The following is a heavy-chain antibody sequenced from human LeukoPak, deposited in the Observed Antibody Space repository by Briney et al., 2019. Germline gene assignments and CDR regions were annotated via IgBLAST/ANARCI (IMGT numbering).Heavy chain of an antibody. CDR2: TNSDGSSR. CDR3: ARGLLLWFGELYKDMDV. V-gene: IGHV3-74*01. J-gene: IGHJ6*03. D-gene: IGHD3-10*01. Sequence: GGSLRLSCAVSGFTFSGHWMFWVRQAPGKGLEWVSSTNSDGSSRGYTDSVKGRFTVSRDNAKNTLYLQMNSLRAEDTAVYYCARGLLLWFGELYKDMDVWGKGTTVTVSS. CDR1: GFTFSGHW.